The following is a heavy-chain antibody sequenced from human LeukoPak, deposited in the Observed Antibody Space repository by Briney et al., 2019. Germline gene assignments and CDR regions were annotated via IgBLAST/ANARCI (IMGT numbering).Heavy chain of an antibody. CDR3: ARDGERVGAIYY. V-gene: IGHV1-2*02. Sequence: ASVEVSCKASGYTFTGYYMHWVRQAPGQGLEWMGWINPNSGGTNYAQKFQGRVTMTRDTSISTAYMELSRLRSDDTAVYYCARDGERVGAIYYWGQGTLVTVSS. J-gene: IGHJ4*02. CDR1: GYTFTGYY. D-gene: IGHD1-26*01. CDR2: INPNSGGT.